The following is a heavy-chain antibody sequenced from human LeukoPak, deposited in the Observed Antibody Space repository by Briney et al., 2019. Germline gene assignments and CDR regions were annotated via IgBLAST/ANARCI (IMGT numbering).Heavy chain of an antibody. D-gene: IGHD5-24*01. J-gene: IGHJ4*02. CDR1: GFTFSDYY. V-gene: IGHV3-74*01. CDR2: INSDGSST. CDR3: ARTLEMARAFDS. Sequence: PGGSLRLSCAASGFTFSDYYMSWIRQAPGKGLVWVSRINSDGSSTTYADSVKGRFTISRDNAKNTLYLQMNSLRAEDTAVYYCARTLEMARAFDSWGQGTLVTVSS.